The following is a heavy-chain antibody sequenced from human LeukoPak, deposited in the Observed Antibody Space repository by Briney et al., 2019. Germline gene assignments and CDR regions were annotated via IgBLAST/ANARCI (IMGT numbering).Heavy chain of an antibody. CDR2: ISAYNGNT. V-gene: IGHV1-18*01. D-gene: IGHD5-12*01. J-gene: IGHJ4*02. CDR3: ARDSRLYSGYDLPFDY. Sequence: ASVKVSCKASGYTFSIYGISWVRQAPGQGLEWMGWISAYNGNTDYAQNVQGRVTMTTDTSTNTAYMDLRSLRSDDTAVYYCARDSRLYSGYDLPFDYWGQGTLVTVSS. CDR1: GYTFSIYG.